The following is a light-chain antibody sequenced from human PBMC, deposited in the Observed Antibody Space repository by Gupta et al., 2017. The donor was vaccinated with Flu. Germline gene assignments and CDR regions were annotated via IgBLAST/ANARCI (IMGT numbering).Light chain of an antibody. J-gene: IGLJ1*01. CDR3: AAWDDSLNGNYV. CDR2: DNN. CDR1: SSNVGSNA. Sequence: QSVLAQPPSASGPPGPRVTISCSGSSSNVGSNAVHWYQQVPGPAPNLLIYDNNRRRSGAPARCSASKSGASAALAIGGLQSEEEAHYYCAAWDDSLNGNYVFGTGTEVTVL. V-gene: IGLV1-44*01.